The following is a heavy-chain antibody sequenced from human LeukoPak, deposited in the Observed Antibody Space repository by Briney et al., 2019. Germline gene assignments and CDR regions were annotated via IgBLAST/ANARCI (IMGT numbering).Heavy chain of an antibody. CDR1: GFTFDTHA. CDR3: AKDQGYSYYYLDY. D-gene: IGHD4-11*01. V-gene: IGHV3-23*01. Sequence: PGGSLGLSCAASGFTFDTHAMSWVRQAPGKGLEWVSGINGNGASTYYSDSVKGRFTISRDNSKNTLYLQMSTLRAEDTAVYYCAKDQGYSYYYLDYLGQGTLVTVSS. CDR2: INGNGAST. J-gene: IGHJ4*01.